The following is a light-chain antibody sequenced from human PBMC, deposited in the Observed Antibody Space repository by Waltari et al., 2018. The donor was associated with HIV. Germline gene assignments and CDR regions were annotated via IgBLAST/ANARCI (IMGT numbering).Light chain of an antibody. Sequence: QSFLTQPPSAYGTPGQTVTISCSGSSSNIENDNVYWYQQLPGMTPKLLIYKNFLRPSGGPDRFAASKSGTSASLTISGLRSADEADYYCVGWDSSLSAYVFGAGTKVAVL. CDR1: SSNIENDN. CDR2: KNF. J-gene: IGLJ1*01. V-gene: IGLV1-47*01. CDR3: VGWDSSLSAYV.